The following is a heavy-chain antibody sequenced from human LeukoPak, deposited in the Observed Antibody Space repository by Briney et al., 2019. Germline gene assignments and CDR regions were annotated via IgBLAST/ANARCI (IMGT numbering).Heavy chain of an antibody. CDR1: GGSISSYY. J-gene: IGHJ4*02. D-gene: IGHD6-13*01. CDR3: ARRGSRSWHFDY. V-gene: IGHV4-59*08. CDR2: IYYSGRT. Sequence: PSETLSLTCTVSGGSISSYYWSWIRQPPGKGLEWIGYIYYSGRTNYNPSLKSRVTISVDTSKNQFSLKLGSVTAADTAVYYCARRGSRSWHFDYWGQGTLVTVSS.